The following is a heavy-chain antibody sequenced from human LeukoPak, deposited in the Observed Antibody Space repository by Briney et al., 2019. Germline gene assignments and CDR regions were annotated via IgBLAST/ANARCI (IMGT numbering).Heavy chain of an antibody. CDR2: IYYSGST. D-gene: IGHD6-19*01. CDR1: GGSISSYY. Sequence: SETLSLTCTVSGGSISSYYWSWIRQPPGKGLEWIGYIYYSGSTNYNPSLKSRVTISVDTSKNQFSLKLSSVTAADTAVYYCARLTSSGWSRTPDYWGQGTLVTVSS. J-gene: IGHJ4*02. CDR3: ARLTSSGWSRTPDY. V-gene: IGHV4-59*01.